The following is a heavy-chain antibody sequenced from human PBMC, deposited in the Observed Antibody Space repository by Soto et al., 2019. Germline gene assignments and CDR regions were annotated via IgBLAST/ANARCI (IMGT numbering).Heavy chain of an antibody. CDR2: ISAYNGNT. CDR3: ARDDYYDSSGLNAFDI. D-gene: IGHD3-22*01. J-gene: IGHJ3*02. V-gene: IGHV1-18*01. Sequence: QVQLVQSGAEVKKPGASVKVSCRASGYTFTSYGISWVRQAPGQGLEWMGWISAYNGNTNHAQKLQGRVTMTTDTSTSRAYMELRSLRSDDTAVYYCARDDYYDSSGLNAFDIWGQGTMVTVSS. CDR1: GYTFTSYG.